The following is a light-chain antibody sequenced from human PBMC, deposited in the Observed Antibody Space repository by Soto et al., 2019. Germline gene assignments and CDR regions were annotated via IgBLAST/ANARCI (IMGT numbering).Light chain of an antibody. CDR2: AAS. V-gene: IGKV1-8*01. Sequence: IRMTQSPSSFSASTGDRVTITCRASQDISSSLAWYQQKPGKAPKLLIYAASTLQGGVPSRFSGSGSETDFTLTITYLQSEDFATYYCQQYYNYPRTFGQGTTVEIK. CDR3: QQYYNYPRT. J-gene: IGKJ1*01. CDR1: QDISSS.